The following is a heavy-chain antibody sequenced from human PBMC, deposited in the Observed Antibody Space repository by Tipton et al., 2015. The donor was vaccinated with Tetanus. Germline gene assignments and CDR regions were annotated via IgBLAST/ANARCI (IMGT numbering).Heavy chain of an antibody. J-gene: IGHJ6*02. Sequence: VQLVQSGAEVKKPGESLKISCKGSGYSFTSYWIGWVRQMPGKGLEWMGIIYPGDSDTRYSPPFQGQVTISADKSISPASLQWSSLKASDTAMYYCARRGYDSSGYSPNYGMDVWGQGTTVTVSS. V-gene: IGHV5-51*01. CDR3: ARRGYDSSGYSPNYGMDV. CDR1: GYSFTSYW. D-gene: IGHD3-22*01. CDR2: IYPGDSDT.